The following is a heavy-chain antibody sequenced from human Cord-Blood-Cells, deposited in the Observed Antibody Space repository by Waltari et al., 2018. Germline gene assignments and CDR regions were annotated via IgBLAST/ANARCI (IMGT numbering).Heavy chain of an antibody. D-gene: IGHD3-3*01. CDR3: ARFPFTIFGVVIIEGLDY. V-gene: IGHV1-18*04. CDR1: GYTFTSYG. J-gene: IGHJ4*02. CDR2: ISAYNGNT. Sequence: QVQLVQSGAEVKKPGASVKVSCKASGYTFTSYGISWVRQAHGQGLEWMGWISAYNGNTNYAQKLQGRVTMTTDTSTSTAYMELRSLRSDDTAVYYCARFPFTIFGVVIIEGLDYWGQGTLVTVSS.